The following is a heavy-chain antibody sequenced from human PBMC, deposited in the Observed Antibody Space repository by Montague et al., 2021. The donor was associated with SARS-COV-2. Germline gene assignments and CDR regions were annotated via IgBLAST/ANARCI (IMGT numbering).Heavy chain of an antibody. D-gene: IGHD6-6*01. CDR3: ARMALASSPSDFDY. V-gene: IGHV4-4*02. J-gene: IGHJ4*02. CDR1: GGSISGSNW. CDR2: IYHSGST. Sequence: SETLSLTCAVSGGSISGSNWWSWVRQPPGKGLEWIGEIYHSGSTNYNPSLKSRVTISVDKSKNRFSLKLSSVTAADTAVYYCARMALASSPSDFDYWGQGTLVTVSS.